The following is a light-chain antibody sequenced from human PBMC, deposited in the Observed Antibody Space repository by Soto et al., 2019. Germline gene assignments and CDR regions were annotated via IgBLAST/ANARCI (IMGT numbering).Light chain of an antibody. CDR1: QSVSSSY. J-gene: IGKJ3*01. Sequence: IVLTQSPGTLSLTPGERATLSCRASQSVSSSYLAWYQQKPGQAPRILISGASIRATGIPDRFSGSVSRTAFTPTISRLEHEASSMYCCPPYRRSPPFSFGTRTRVDIK. CDR2: GAS. CDR3: PPYRRSPPFS. V-gene: IGKV3-20*01.